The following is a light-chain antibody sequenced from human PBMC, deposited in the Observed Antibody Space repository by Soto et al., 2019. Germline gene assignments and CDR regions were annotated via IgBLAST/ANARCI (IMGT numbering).Light chain of an antibody. V-gene: IGKV3-11*01. CDR1: QSVSSS. Sequence: IVLTQSPATLSFSPGDRATLSCRASQSVSSSLGWYQQKPGQAPRLLIYDTSNRATGIPARFSGSGSGTDFTLTISSLEPEDFAVYHCQQRSNWPLTFGGGTKVEI. CDR2: DTS. CDR3: QQRSNWPLT. J-gene: IGKJ4*01.